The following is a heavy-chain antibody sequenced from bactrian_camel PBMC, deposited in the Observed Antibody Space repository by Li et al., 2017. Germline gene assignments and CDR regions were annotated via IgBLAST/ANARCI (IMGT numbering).Heavy chain of an antibody. V-gene: IGHV3S53*01. D-gene: IGHD3*01. CDR3: AARSDIYVGCGLGGNRWEAVAD. J-gene: IGHJ4*01. CDR2: IDSVGTA. Sequence: HVQLVESGGGSVQAGGSLRLSCTLFGDLYSPSCIGWFRQAPLNERQVVAGIDSVGTATYAGSVKGRFTISQDNAKNTVYLQMNSLKPEDSAMYYCAARSDIYVGCGLGGNRWEAVADWGQGTQVTVS. CDR1: GDLYSPSC.